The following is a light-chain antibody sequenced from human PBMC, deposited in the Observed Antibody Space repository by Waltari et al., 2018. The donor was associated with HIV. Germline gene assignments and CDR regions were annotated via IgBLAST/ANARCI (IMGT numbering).Light chain of an antibody. V-gene: IGLV1-47*01. CDR3: AAWNGGLRGVV. Sequence: QSVLIQPPSASGTPGQSVTISCSGSSYNIGSIYVYWYQQLPGTAPKLLLYRNGQRPSGVPDRFSGSKSGTSASLAISGLRSEDEADYYCAAWNGGLRGVVFGTGTKLSVL. J-gene: IGLJ1*01. CDR2: RNG. CDR1: SYNIGSIY.